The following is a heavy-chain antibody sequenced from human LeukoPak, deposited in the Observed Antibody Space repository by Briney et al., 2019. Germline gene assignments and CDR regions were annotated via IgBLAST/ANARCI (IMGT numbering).Heavy chain of an antibody. CDR2: ISSGGAA. D-gene: IGHD3-10*01. J-gene: IGHJ4*02. Sequence: GGSLRLSCAASGFSFSSYAMSWVRQAPGKGLEWVSAISSGGAAFYADSVKGRFTISRDNSMNTLYLQMNSLRAEDTAVYYCAPDRGLVRYFNSWGQGTLVTVSS. V-gene: IGHV3-23*01. CDR3: APDRGLVRYFNS. CDR1: GFSFSSYA.